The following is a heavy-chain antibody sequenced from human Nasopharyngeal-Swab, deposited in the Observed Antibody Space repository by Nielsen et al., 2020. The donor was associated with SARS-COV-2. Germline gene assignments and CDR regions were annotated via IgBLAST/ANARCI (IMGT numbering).Heavy chain of an antibody. V-gene: IGHV4-4*02. J-gene: IGHJ5*02. CDR2: IYHSGST. CDR1: GGSISSSNW. CDR3: ARVNYRKYNWFDP. D-gene: IGHD1-7*01. Sequence: SETLPLTCAVSGGSISSSNWWSWVRQPPGKGLEWIGEIYHSGSTNYNPSFKSRVTISVDKSKNQFSLKLSSVTAADTAVYYCARVNYRKYNWFDPWGQGTLVTVSS.